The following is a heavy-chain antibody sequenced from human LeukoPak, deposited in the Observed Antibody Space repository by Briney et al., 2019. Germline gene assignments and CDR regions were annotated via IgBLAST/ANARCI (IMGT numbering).Heavy chain of an antibody. J-gene: IGHJ4*02. CDR1: GDYISSYY. CDR3: ARQGYCSGGSCYHLFDY. V-gene: IGHV4-4*07. CDR2: ISTSVST. D-gene: IGHD2-15*01. Sequence: PSETLSLTCAVSGDYISSYYWSWIRQPAGKGLEWIGRISTSVSTNYNPSLKSRVTMSVDTSKNQFSLKLSSVTAADTAMYYCARQGYCSGGSCYHLFDYWGQGTLVTASS.